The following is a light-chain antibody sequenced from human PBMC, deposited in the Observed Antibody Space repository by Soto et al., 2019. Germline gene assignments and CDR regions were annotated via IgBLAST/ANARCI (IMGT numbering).Light chain of an antibody. V-gene: IGLV1-44*01. CDR3: ASWDYTLRAWV. CDR1: SSNIGSNS. Sequence: QSVLTQPPSASGTTGQRVTISCSGSSSNIGSNSANWYQQFPGTAPKLLIYNYAQRPSGAPDRFSGSKSGTSASLAISGLQSDDEAVYFFASWDYTLRAWVFGGGTKVTVL. CDR2: NYA. J-gene: IGLJ3*02.